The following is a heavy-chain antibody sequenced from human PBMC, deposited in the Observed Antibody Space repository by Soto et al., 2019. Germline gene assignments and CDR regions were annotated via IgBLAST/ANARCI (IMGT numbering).Heavy chain of an antibody. CDR3: ARDGGYCSGGSCDAFDI. Sequence: QVQLQESGPGLVKPSQTLSLTCTVSGGSISSGGYYWSWIRQHPGKGLEWIGYIYYSGSTYYNPSFKSRVTISVDTSKNQFSRKVSSVTAADTAVYYCARDGGYCSGGSCDAFDIWGQGTMVTVSS. CDR2: IYYSGST. V-gene: IGHV4-31*03. D-gene: IGHD2-15*01. J-gene: IGHJ3*02. CDR1: GGSISSGGYY.